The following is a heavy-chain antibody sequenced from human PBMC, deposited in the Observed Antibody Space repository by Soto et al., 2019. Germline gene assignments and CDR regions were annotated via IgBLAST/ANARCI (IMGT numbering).Heavy chain of an antibody. V-gene: IGHV3-48*02. CDR1: GFTFSTYP. CDR3: ARDHDWGFDY. Sequence: GGSLRLSCTASGFTFSTYPMNWVRQTPGMGLEWVSNIRDSNSAVYYADSVKGRFTISRDNAKNSLYLQMNSLRDEDTAVYYCARDHDWGFDYWGQGTLVTVSS. CDR2: IRDSNSAV. J-gene: IGHJ4*02. D-gene: IGHD7-27*01.